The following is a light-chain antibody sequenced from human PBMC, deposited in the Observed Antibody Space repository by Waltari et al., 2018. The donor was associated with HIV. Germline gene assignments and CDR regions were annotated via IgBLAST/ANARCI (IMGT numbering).Light chain of an antibody. J-gene: IGKJ3*01. CDR2: GEA. V-gene: IGKV3-20*01. CDR1: KSVNSNY. Sequence: EIVLTQSPGTLSLSPGERATLSCRASKSVNSNYLAWYQQKPGQAPRLLIYGEASRATGIPDRFSGSGSGTDFTLTISRLEPEDVAVYFCQQYGTSPPFTFGPGTKVDI. CDR3: QQYGTSPPFT.